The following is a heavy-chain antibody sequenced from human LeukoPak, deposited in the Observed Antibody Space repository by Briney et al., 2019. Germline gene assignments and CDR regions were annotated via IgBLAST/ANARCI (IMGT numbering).Heavy chain of an antibody. CDR1: GLTFSNYW. V-gene: IGHV3-7*01. J-gene: IGHJ3*02. D-gene: IGHD3-3*01. CDR2: IKYDGSEE. Sequence: GGSLSLSCAASGLTFSNYWMTWVRQAPGKGLEWVANIKYDGSEEYYLDSVKGRFTISRDNVKNSLYLHMNSLRAEDTAVYYCASAYDDVFWSGPLVIWGPGTMVTVSS. CDR3: ASAYDDVFWSGPLVI.